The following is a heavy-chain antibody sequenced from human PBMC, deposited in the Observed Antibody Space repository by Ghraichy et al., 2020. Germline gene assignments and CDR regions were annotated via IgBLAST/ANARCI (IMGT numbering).Heavy chain of an antibody. J-gene: IGHJ6*02. Sequence: LTCAASGFTFSSYSMNWVRQAPGKGLEWVSYISSSSSTIYYADSVKGRFTISRDNAKNSLYLQMNSLRDEDTAVYYCARDRLRFLGATPYGMDVWGQGTTVTVSS. V-gene: IGHV3-48*02. CDR3: ARDRLRFLGATPYGMDV. CDR2: ISSSSSTI. D-gene: IGHD3-3*01. CDR1: GFTFSSYS.